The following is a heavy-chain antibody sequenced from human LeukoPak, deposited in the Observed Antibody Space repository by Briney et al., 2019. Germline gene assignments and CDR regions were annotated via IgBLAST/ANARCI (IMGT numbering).Heavy chain of an antibody. Sequence: PGGSLRLSCAASGFTFSSYGMHWVRQAPGKGLEWVAVIWYDGSNKFYADSVKGLFTISRDNSKNTLYLQMNSLRAEDTAVYYCARDRAAADLDYWGQGTLVTVSS. D-gene: IGHD6-13*01. V-gene: IGHV3-33*01. J-gene: IGHJ4*02. CDR2: IWYDGSNK. CDR1: GFTFSSYG. CDR3: ARDRAAADLDY.